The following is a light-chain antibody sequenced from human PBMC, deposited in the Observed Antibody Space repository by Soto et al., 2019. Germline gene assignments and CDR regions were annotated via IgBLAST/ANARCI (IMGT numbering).Light chain of an antibody. CDR2: DAS. V-gene: IGKV1-5*01. Sequence: IRMTQSPSTLSASVGDRVTITCRASDNIFTYVAWYQHRAGGAPKLLIFDASTLQSGVPPRFSGGGSGTDFTLTITGLQPEDSASYYCQHYTLYSGPFGQGTKV. CDR3: QHYTLYSGP. J-gene: IGKJ1*01. CDR1: DNIFTY.